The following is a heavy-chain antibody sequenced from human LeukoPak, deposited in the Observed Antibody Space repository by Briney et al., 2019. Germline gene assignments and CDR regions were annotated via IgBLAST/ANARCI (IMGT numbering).Heavy chain of an antibody. Sequence: SETLSLTCTVSGDSISSDGYSWSWFRQPPGKGLEWIGYIYHIGYISQSGNIYQNPSLKSRVTISLDTSRNQYSLKLSSVTAADTAVYYCARSPLAFYDSSGYPRVWFDPWGQGTLVTVSS. CDR3: ARSPLAFYDSSGYPRVWFDP. J-gene: IGHJ5*02. D-gene: IGHD3-22*01. CDR2: ISQSGNI. CDR1: GDSISSDGYS. V-gene: IGHV4-30-2*01.